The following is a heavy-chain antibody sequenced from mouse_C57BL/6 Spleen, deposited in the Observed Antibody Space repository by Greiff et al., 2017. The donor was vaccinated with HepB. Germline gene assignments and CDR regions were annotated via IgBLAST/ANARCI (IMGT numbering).Heavy chain of an antibody. D-gene: IGHD1-1*01. CDR2: INPNYGTT. CDR1: GYSFTDYN. J-gene: IGHJ4*01. V-gene: IGHV1-39*01. Sequence: EVQVVESGPELVKPGASVKISCKASGYSFTDYNMNWVKQSNGKSLEWIGVINPNYGTTSYNQKFKGKATLTVDQSSSTAYMQLNSLTSEDSAVYYCARQGYYGSSYDAMDYWGQGTSVTVSS. CDR3: ARQGYYGSSYDAMDY.